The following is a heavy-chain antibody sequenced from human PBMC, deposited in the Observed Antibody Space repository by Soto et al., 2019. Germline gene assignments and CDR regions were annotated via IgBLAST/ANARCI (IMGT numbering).Heavy chain of an antibody. J-gene: IGHJ6*02. Sequence: GSLRLSCTASGFALSRYWMYWVRQAPGKGLVWVSHINSGGNITPYPDSVRGRFTISRDNSKNTLYLDMHSLTTDDTAVYFCARSLWSPYFYYGLDVWGQGTTVTVPS. D-gene: IGHD2-21*01. CDR1: GFALSRYW. CDR3: ARSLWSPYFYYGLDV. CDR2: INSGGNIT. V-gene: IGHV3-74*01.